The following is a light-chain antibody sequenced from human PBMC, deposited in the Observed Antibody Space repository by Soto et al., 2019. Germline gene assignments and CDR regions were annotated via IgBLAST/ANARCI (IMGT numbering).Light chain of an antibody. CDR3: QQYKSYWT. J-gene: IGKJ1*01. CDR1: QSISNH. CDR2: KAS. V-gene: IGKV1-5*03. Sequence: DIQMAQSPSSLSASGEDRVSITCRASQSISNHLNWYQQKPGKAPKLLIYKASTLKSGVPSRFSGSGSGTEFTLTISSLQPDDFATYYCQQYKSYWTFGQGTKVDI.